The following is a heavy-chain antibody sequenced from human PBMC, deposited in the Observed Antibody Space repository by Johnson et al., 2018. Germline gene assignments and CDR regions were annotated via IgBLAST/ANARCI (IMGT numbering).Heavy chain of an antibody. V-gene: IGHV3-9*01. CDR2: IGWNSGRI. CDR1: GFTFDDYA. CDR3: AKGKTVPVGDGLWGIYAFDI. J-gene: IGHJ3*02. D-gene: IGHD3-16*01. Sequence: VQLVQSGGGLVQPGRSLRLSCAASGFTFDDYAMHWVRQAPGKGLEWVSGIGWNSGRIGYADSVKGRFTISRDKGKNSLYLQMDSLSAEDTALYYCAKGKTVPVGDGLWGIYAFDIWGQGTMVTVSS.